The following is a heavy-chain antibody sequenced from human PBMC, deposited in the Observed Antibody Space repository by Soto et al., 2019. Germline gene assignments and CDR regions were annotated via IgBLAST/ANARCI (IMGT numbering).Heavy chain of an antibody. CDR3: AKERAARPSNHFDQ. CDR1: GFTFSSYG. J-gene: IGHJ4*02. Sequence: QVQLVESGGGVVQPGRSLRLSCAASGFTFSSYGMHWVRQAPGKGLEWVAVISYDGSNKYYTDSVKGRFTISRDNSKNTLYLQMNSLRAEDTAVYYCAKERAARPSNHFDQWGQGTLVTASS. CDR2: ISYDGSNK. D-gene: IGHD6-6*01. V-gene: IGHV3-30*18.